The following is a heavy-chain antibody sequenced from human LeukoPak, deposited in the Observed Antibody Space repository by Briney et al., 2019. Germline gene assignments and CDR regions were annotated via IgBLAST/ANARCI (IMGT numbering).Heavy chain of an antibody. Sequence: GASVKVSCKASGYTFTSYGISWVRQAPGQGLEWMGWISAYNGNTNYAQKLQGRVTMTRDTSISTAYMELSRLRSDDTAVYYCAREGIAAADTNWFDPWGQGTLVTVSS. V-gene: IGHV1-18*01. CDR2: ISAYNGNT. D-gene: IGHD6-13*01. CDR1: GYTFTSYG. CDR3: AREGIAAADTNWFDP. J-gene: IGHJ5*02.